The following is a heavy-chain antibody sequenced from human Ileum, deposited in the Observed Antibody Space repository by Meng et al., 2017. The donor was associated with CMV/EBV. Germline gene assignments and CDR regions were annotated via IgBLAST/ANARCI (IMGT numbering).Heavy chain of an antibody. V-gene: IGHV4-59*11. Sequence: QVQLQESGPGLVKPSETLSLSCSVSYGSITSHYWSWFRQPPGKGLEWIGHVHGSGSAEYSLSFKSRVTISVDTSKNQFSLKLTSVTAADTAVYYCARDEAIAAPLDYWGQGILVTVSS. CDR1: YGSITSHY. CDR2: VHGSGSA. J-gene: IGHJ4*02. D-gene: IGHD6-13*01. CDR3: ARDEAIAAPLDY.